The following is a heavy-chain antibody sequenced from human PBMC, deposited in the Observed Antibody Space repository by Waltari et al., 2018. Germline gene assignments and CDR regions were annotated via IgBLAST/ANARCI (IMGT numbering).Heavy chain of an antibody. D-gene: IGHD3-10*01. J-gene: IGHJ3*02. CDR3: ARDRLTGVDAFDI. V-gene: IGHV4-4*07. CDR2: IYTSGST. Sequence: QVQLQASGPGLAKPSETLSLTCTVSGGSISRYYWSWIRQPAGKGLEWIGRIYTSGSTNYNPSLKSRVTMSVDTSKNQFSLKLSSVTAADTAVYYCARDRLTGVDAFDIWGQGTMVTVSS. CDR1: GGSISRYY.